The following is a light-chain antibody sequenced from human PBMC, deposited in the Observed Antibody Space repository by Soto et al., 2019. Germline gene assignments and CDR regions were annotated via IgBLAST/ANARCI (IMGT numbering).Light chain of an antibody. CDR1: QSVSSY. Sequence: DIQMTQSPSSLSASVGDRVTITCRASQSVSSYLNWYQQKPRKALKLLIYAASSLQSGVPSRVSGSGSGTDLTGTMSTLQPEDFAIYYRQQSYSTPYPLGQGTKLESK. J-gene: IGKJ2*01. CDR2: AAS. V-gene: IGKV1-39*01. CDR3: QQSYSTPYP.